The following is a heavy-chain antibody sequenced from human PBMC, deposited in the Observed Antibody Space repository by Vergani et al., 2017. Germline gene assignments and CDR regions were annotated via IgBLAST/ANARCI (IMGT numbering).Heavy chain of an antibody. D-gene: IGHD2-2*01. V-gene: IGHV3-23*01. CDR3: DRDIVVVPAAPIHYYYYYYMDV. CDR2: ISGSGGNT. J-gene: IGHJ6*03. CDR1: GFTFSSYA. Sequence: EVQLLESGGGLVQPGGSLRLSCAASGFTFSSYAMSWVRQAPGKGLEWVSVISGSGGNTYYADSVKGRFTISRDNSKNTLYLQINSLRAEDTAVYYCDRDIVVVPAAPIHYYYYYYMDVWGKGTTVTVSS.